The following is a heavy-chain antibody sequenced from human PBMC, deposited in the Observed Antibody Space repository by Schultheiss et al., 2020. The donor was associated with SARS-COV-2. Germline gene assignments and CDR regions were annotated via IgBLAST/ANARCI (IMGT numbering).Heavy chain of an antibody. D-gene: IGHD3-10*01. J-gene: IGHJ4*02. CDR1: GFTFSSYS. CDR3: ARDFRFGELLPADY. Sequence: GGSLRLSCAASGFTFSSYSMHWVRQAPGKGLEWVAVIWYDGSNKYYADSVKGRFTISRDNSKNTLYLQMNSLRAEDTAVYYCARDFRFGELLPADYWGQGTLVTVSS. CDR2: IWYDGSNK. V-gene: IGHV3-30*07.